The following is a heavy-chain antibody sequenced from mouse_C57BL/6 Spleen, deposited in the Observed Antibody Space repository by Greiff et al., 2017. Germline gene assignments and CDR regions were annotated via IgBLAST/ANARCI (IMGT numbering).Heavy chain of an antibody. J-gene: IGHJ2*01. V-gene: IGHV5-4*01. D-gene: IGHD1-1*01. Sequence: EVMLVESGGGLVKPGGSLKLSCAASGFTFSSYAMSWVRQTPEKRLEWVATISDGGSYTYYPDNVKGRFTISRDNAKNNLYLQMSHLKSEDTAMYYCARDGGTTVVDYWGQGTTLTVSS. CDR1: GFTFSSYA. CDR3: ARDGGTTVVDY. CDR2: ISDGGSYT.